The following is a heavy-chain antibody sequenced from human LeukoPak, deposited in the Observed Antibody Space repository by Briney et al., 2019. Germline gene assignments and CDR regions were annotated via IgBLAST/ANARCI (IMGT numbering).Heavy chain of an antibody. V-gene: IGHV4-34*01. Sequence: ASETLSLTCAVYGGSFSGYYWSWIRQPPGKGLEWIGEINHSGSTNYNPSLKSRVTISVDTSKNQFSLKLSSVTAADTAVYYCARITKMATKFVDPTRGYFDYWGQGTLVTVSS. J-gene: IGHJ4*02. CDR3: ARITKMATKFVDPTRGYFDY. CDR1: GGSFSGYY. CDR2: INHSGST. D-gene: IGHD5-24*01.